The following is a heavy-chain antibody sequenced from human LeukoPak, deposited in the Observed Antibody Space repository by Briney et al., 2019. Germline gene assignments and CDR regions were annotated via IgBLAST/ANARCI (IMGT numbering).Heavy chain of an antibody. Sequence: PGGSLRLSCAASGFTVSSNYMSWVRQAPGKGLEWVSNIRGGAGDSYYADSVKGRFTISRDNSKDTVYLQMNSLRAEDTAVYFCAKEVGDYFNDYFDLWGRGTLVTVSS. V-gene: IGHV3-23*01. CDR3: AKEVGDYFNDYFDL. D-gene: IGHD4/OR15-4a*01. CDR1: GFTVSSNY. J-gene: IGHJ2*01. CDR2: IRGGAGDS.